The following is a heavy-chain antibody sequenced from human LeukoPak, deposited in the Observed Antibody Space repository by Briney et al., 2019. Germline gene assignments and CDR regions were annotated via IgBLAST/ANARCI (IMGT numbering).Heavy chain of an antibody. CDR2: ISSSSSYI. Sequence: PGGSLRLSCAASGFTFSSYSMNWVRQAPGKGLEWVSSISSSSSYIYYADSVKGRFTISRDNAKNSLYLQMNSLRAEDMAVYYCARAHYYDSSGYYYWGQGTLVTVSS. J-gene: IGHJ4*02. CDR3: ARAHYYDSSGYYY. V-gene: IGHV3-21*01. D-gene: IGHD3-22*01. CDR1: GFTFSSYS.